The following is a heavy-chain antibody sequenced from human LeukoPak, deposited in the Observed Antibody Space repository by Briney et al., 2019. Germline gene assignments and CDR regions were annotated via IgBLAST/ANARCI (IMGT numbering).Heavy chain of an antibody. CDR1: GGSISSYY. Sequence: SEPETLTCTVSGGSISSYYWSWTRQPPGKGLEWIGYIYYSGSTNYNPSLKSRVTISADTSKNQFSLKLSSVTAADTAVYFCARHEGYSYAFAYWGQKSPLSASS. D-gene: IGHD5-18*01. CDR2: IYYSGST. CDR3: ARHEGYSYAFAY. V-gene: IGHV4-59*08. J-gene: IGHJ4*02.